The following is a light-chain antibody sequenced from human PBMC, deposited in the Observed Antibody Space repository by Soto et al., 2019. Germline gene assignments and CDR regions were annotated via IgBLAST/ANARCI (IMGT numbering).Light chain of an antibody. V-gene: IGKV3-20*01. CDR2: AAS. Sequence: IVCTQVPFTLACSPGVRATLSCRSSQSVSVNSLAWYQQKGGQAPRLLIYAASTRATGVPDKFSGNGSGKDFALTISRLETDDSAVYYCQPSGGSPFTFGPGTKVDIK. J-gene: IGKJ3*01. CDR1: QSVSVNS. CDR3: QPSGGSPFT.